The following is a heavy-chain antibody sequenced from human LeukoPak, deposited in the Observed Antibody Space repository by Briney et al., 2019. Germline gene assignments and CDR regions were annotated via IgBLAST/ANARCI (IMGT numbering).Heavy chain of an antibody. CDR1: GFKFSSYW. CDR2: INTNGDSA. CDR3: ARERVTTTSFDY. D-gene: IGHD2/OR15-2a*01. J-gene: IGHJ4*02. V-gene: IGHV3-74*01. Sequence: GGSLRLSCAVSGFKFSSYWMDWVRQVPGKGLMWVAHINTNGDSANYADSVKGRFTISRDNAKSTLSLQMNSLRAEDTAIYYCARERVTTTSFDYWGQGVLVTVSS.